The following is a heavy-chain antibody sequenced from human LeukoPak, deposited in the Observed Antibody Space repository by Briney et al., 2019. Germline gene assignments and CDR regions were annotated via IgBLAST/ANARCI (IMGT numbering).Heavy chain of an antibody. CDR1: GYTFTSYY. D-gene: IGHD3-16*02. CDR3: ARDKGGGGMVSCGGVIV. CDR2: INPSGGRT. Sequence: ASVKVSCKASGYTFTSYYIHWVRQAPGQGLEWMGIINPSGGRTSYAQKFQGRVTMTRDTSTNTVYMELSSLRSEDTAVYYCARDKGGGGMVSCGGVIVWGQGTLVTVSS. J-gene: IGHJ4*02. V-gene: IGHV1-46*01.